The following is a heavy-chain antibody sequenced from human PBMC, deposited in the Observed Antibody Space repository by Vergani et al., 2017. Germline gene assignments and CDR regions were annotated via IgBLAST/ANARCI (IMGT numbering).Heavy chain of an antibody. V-gene: IGHV1-18*01. D-gene: IGHD6-6*01. CDR1: GYSFKSYG. Sequence: QVQLVQSGAEMKKPGASVNVSCKTSGYSFKSYGINWVRQAPGQGLEWLGWISGYDGKTKYGEKLQGRITVTIDTSTNSAYMELRGLRSDDTAVYYCARGGSIAAPSYLYYFYMDVWGKGTSVTVSS. J-gene: IGHJ6*03. CDR3: ARGGSIAAPSYLYYFYMDV. CDR2: ISGYDGKT.